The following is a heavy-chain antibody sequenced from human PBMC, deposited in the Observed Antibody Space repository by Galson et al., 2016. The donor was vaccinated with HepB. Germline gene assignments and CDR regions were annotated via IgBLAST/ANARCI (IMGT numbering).Heavy chain of an antibody. CDR2: IYFSGTP. J-gene: IGHJ4*02. V-gene: IGHV4-39*01. CDR1: GGSISSGGYY. Sequence: SETLSLTCTVSGGSISSGGYYWGWVRQPPGKGLEWIGIIYFSGTPYYNPSLKSRVTIFKDTSKNQFSLKLNSVTAADTAVYYCARLPPGSEMNYDSWGQGTLVTVSS. D-gene: IGHD3-10*01. CDR3: ARLPPGSEMNYDS.